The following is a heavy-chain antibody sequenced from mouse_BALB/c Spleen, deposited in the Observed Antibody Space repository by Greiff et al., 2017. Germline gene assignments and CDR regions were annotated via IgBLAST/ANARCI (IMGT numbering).Heavy chain of an antibody. V-gene: IGHV5-12-2*01. J-gene: IGHJ4*01. CDR3: ARQLRDYAMDY. CDR1: GFTFSSYT. Sequence: EVHLVESGGGLVQPGGSLKLSCAASGFTFSSYTMSWVRQTPEKRLEWVAYISNGGGSTYYPDTVKGRFTISRDNAKNTLYLQMSSLKSEDTAMYYCARQLRDYAMDYWGQGTSVTVSS. CDR2: ISNGGGST. D-gene: IGHD1-1*01.